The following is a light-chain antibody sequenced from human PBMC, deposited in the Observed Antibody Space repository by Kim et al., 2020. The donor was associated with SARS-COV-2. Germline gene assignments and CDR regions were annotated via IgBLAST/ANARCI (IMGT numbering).Light chain of an antibody. CDR2: GND. Sequence: QSVLTQPPSVSGAPGQRLIISCTGRRSNIGAGYDVHWYQHLPGTAPKLLIYGNDNRPSDVPDRFSGSNSGTSASLAITGLQAEDEADYYCQSYDSSLSGYVFGTGTKVTVL. CDR1: RSNIGAGYD. J-gene: IGLJ1*01. CDR3: QSYDSSLSGYV. V-gene: IGLV1-40*01.